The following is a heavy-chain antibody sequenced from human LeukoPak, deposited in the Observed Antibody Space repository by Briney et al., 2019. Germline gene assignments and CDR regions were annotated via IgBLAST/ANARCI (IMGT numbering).Heavy chain of an antibody. V-gene: IGHV4-4*02. CDR2: IYHSGST. J-gene: IGHJ4*02. Sequence: SGTLSLTCAVSGGSISSSNWWSWVRQPPGKGLEWIGEIYHSGSTNYNPSLKSRVTISVDKSKNQFSLKLSSVTAADTAVYYCARSPITMVRGTLYLDYWGQGTLVTVSS. D-gene: IGHD3-10*01. CDR3: ARSPITMVRGTLYLDY. CDR1: GGSISSSNW.